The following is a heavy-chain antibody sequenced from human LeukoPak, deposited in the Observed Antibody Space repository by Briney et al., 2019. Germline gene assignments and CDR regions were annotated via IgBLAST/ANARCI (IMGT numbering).Heavy chain of an antibody. CDR2: INSDGSST. CDR3: ARSPRATRAGFDY. CDR1: GFTFTSYW. Sequence: GGSLRLSCAASGFTFTSYWMHWVRQAPGKGLVWVSRINSDGSSTNYADSVKGRFTISRDNAKNTLYLQVNSLRAEDTAVYYCARSPRATRAGFDYWGQGTLVTVSS. J-gene: IGHJ4*02. V-gene: IGHV3-74*01. D-gene: IGHD5-12*01.